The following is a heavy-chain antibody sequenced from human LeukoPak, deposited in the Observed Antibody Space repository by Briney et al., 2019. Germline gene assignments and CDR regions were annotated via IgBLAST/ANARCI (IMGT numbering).Heavy chain of an antibody. CDR1: GFSFSTSG. V-gene: IGHV3-30*02. CDR3: VKVDT. J-gene: IGHJ4*02. D-gene: IGHD3-22*01. CDR2: IRNDGNKK. Sequence: PGGSLRLSCVASGFSFSTSGMHWVRQSPDKGLDWVAFIRNDGNKKNYAESVKGRFTISRDNSRNTLYLQMDSLSAEDTAVYYCVKVDTWGQGTLVTVSS.